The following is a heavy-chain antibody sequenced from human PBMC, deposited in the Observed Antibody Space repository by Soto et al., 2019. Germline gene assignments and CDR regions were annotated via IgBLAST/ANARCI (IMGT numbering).Heavy chain of an antibody. J-gene: IGHJ6*02. V-gene: IGHV2-5*01. D-gene: IGHD6-13*01. CDR1: GFSLSTSGVG. CDR3: AHRGAAAVLYYYYYGMYV. CDR2: IYWNDDK. Sequence: SGPTLVNTTQSLTLTCTFSGFSLSTSGVGVGWIRQPPGKALEWLALIYWNDDKRYSPSLKSRLTITKDTSKNQVVLTMTNMDPVDTATYYCAHRGAAAVLYYYYYGMYVWGQGTTVTVSS.